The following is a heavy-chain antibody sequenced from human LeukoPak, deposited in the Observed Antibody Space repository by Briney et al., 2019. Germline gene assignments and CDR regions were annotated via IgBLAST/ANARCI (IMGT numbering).Heavy chain of an antibody. CDR2: INPNSGGT. Sequence: ASVKGSCKASGYTFTGYYMHWVRQATGQGLEWIGWINPNSGGTNYAQKFQGRVTMTRDTSISTAYMELSRLRSDDTAVYYCARARAPNYYDSSGPRGWFDPWGQGTLVTVSS. J-gene: IGHJ5*02. CDR1: GYTFTGYY. D-gene: IGHD3-22*01. V-gene: IGHV1-2*02. CDR3: ARARAPNYYDSSGPRGWFDP.